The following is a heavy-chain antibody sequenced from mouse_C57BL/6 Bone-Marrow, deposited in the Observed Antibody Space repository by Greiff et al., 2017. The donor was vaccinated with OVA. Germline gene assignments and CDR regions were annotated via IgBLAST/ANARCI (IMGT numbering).Heavy chain of an antibody. CDR3: TSYYGSPAWFAY. D-gene: IGHD1-1*01. CDR1: FFPFPSSS. J-gene: IGHJ3*01. CDR2: IDPENGDT. Sequence: VQLQQSGAELVRPGASFTFSFPSSFFPFPSSSMHWVKQRPEQGLEWIGWIDPENGDTEYASKFQGKATITADTSSNTAYLQLSSLTSEDAAVYYCTSYYGSPAWFAYWGQGTLVTVSA. V-gene: IGHV14-4*01.